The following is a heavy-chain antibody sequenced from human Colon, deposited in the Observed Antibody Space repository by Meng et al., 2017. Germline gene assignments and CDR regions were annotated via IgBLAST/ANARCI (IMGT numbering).Heavy chain of an antibody. CDR2: IWYDGSNK. J-gene: IGHJ4*02. Sequence: GESLKISCAASGFTFSSYGMHWVRQAPGKGLEWVAVIWYDGSNKYYADSVKGRFTISRDNSKNTLYLQMNSLRAEDTAVYYCARVPPTSIYYFDYWGQGTLVTSP. CDR3: ARVPPTSIYYFDY. V-gene: IGHV3-33*01. D-gene: IGHD2/OR15-2a*01. CDR1: GFTFSSYG.